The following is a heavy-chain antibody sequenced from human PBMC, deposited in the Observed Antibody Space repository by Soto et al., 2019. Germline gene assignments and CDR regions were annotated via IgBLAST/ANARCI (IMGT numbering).Heavy chain of an antibody. J-gene: IGHJ3*02. V-gene: IGHV4-39*07. CDR3: ARDVTLGGYCSSTSCYDAFDI. CDR1: GGSLSSSSYY. D-gene: IGHD2-2*01. CDR2: IYSSGST. Sequence: SETLSLTCTVSGGSLSSSSYYWGWIRPPPGKGLEWIGSIYSSGSTYYNPSLKSRVTISVDTSKNQFSLKLSSVTAADTAGDDCARDVTLGGYCSSTSCYDAFDIWGQGTMVTVSS.